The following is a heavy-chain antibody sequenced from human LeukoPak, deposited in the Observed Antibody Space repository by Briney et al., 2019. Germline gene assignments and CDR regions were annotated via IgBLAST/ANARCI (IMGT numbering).Heavy chain of an antibody. CDR3: ARGYDSSGYYFDY. CDR1: GYTFTSYD. D-gene: IGHD3-22*01. V-gene: IGHV1-8*01. CDR2: MNPNSGNT. Sequence: ASVKVSCKASGYTFTSYDINWVRQATGQVLERMGWMNPNSGNTGYAQKFQGRVTMTRNTSISTAYMELSSLRSEDTAVYYCARGYDSSGYYFDYWGQGTLVTVSS. J-gene: IGHJ4*02.